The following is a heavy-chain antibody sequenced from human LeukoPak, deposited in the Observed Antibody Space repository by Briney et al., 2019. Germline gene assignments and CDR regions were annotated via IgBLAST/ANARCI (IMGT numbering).Heavy chain of an antibody. CDR1: GFTFSTYW. Sequence: GGSLRLSCSASGFTFSTYWMSWVRQAPGKGLEWVANINRDGSERYYVDSVKGRFTISRDDAKSSLYLQMNSLRAEDTAVYYCARRNAMDVWGQGTTVIVFS. J-gene: IGHJ6*02. V-gene: IGHV3-7*03. CDR3: ARRNAMDV. CDR2: INRDGSER.